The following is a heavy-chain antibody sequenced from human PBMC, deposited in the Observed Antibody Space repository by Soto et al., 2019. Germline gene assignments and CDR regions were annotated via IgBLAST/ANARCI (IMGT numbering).Heavy chain of an antibody. D-gene: IGHD6-19*01. CDR2: IYYTGST. CDR1: NYSISSSNW. V-gene: IGHV4-28*01. CDR3: AKTPAAVAQFDS. J-gene: IGHJ4*02. Sequence: QVQLQESGPGLVKPSDTLSLTCAVSNYSISSSNWWGWIRQPPGKGLGWIGYIYYTGSTDYNPSLKSRVXTXVXXSTNQFSLNLSSVTAVDTAVYYCAKTPAAVAQFDSWGQGTLVTVSS.